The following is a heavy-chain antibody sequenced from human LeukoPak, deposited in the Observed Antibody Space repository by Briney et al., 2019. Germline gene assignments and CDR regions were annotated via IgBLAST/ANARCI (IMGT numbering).Heavy chain of an antibody. V-gene: IGHV3-30*02. CDR1: GYTFTSYG. J-gene: IGHJ4*02. CDR3: GGDRYCTSSSCYTLHY. Sequence: SCKASGYTFTSYGISWVRQAPGKGLEWVAFIRSDGSTKYFADSVKGRFTISRDNSKNTLYLQMNSLRAEDTAVYYCGGDRYCTSSSCYTLHYWGQGTLVTVSS. CDR2: IRSDGSTK. D-gene: IGHD2-2*02.